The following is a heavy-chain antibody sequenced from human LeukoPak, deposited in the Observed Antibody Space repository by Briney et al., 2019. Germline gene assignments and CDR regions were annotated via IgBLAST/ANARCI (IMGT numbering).Heavy chain of an antibody. CDR1: GFTFSSYA. CDR3: AREYPLTESHDYGDYENYYYYGMDV. CDR2: ISYDGSNK. J-gene: IGHJ6*02. D-gene: IGHD4-17*01. V-gene: IGHV3-30-3*01. Sequence: PGGSLRLSCAASGFTFSSYAMHWVRQAPGKGLEWVAVISYDGSNKYYADSVKGRFTISRDNSKNTLYLQMNSLRAEDTAVYYCAREYPLTESHDYGDYENYYYYGMDVWGQGTTVTVSS.